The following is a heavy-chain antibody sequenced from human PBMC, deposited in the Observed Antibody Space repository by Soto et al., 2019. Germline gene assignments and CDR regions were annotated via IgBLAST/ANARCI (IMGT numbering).Heavy chain of an antibody. CDR1: GGSISSSSYY. CDR2: IYYSGST. Sequence: PSETLSLTCTVSGGSISSSSYYWGWIRQPPGKGLEWIGSIYYSGSTYYNPSLKSRVTISVDTSKNQFSLKLSSVTAADTAVYYCARHAACGSGSYYSGDYYYYYMDVWGKGTTVTVSS. D-gene: IGHD3-10*01. J-gene: IGHJ6*03. V-gene: IGHV4-39*01. CDR3: ARHAACGSGSYYSGDYYYYYMDV.